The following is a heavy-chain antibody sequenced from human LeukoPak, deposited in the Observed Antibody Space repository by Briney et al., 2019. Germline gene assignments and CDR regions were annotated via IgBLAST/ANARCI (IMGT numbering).Heavy chain of an antibody. J-gene: IGHJ4*02. CDR1: GFTFSSSA. Sequence: QFGGSLRLSCAASGFTFSSSAMSWVRQAPGKGLEWVSAISNNGGYTYYADSVQGRFTISRDNSKNTLCLQMNSLRAEDTAVYYCAKQLGYCSDGSCYFPYWGQGTLVTVSS. CDR3: AKQLGYCSDGSCYFPY. CDR2: ISNNGGYT. V-gene: IGHV3-23*01. D-gene: IGHD2-15*01.